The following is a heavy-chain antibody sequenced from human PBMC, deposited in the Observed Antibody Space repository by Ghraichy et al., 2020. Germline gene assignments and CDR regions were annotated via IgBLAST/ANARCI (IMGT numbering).Heavy chain of an antibody. CDR3: ARDPCSGGSCHDAFDI. J-gene: IGHJ3*02. D-gene: IGHD2-15*01. Sequence: ASVKVSCKASGYTFTSYGISWVRQAPGQGLEWMGWISVYNGNTNYAQKLQGRVTMTTDTSTSTAYMELRSLRSDDTVVYYCARDPCSGGSCHDAFDIWGQGTMVTVSS. CDR2: ISVYNGNT. CDR1: GYTFTSYG. V-gene: IGHV1-18*01.